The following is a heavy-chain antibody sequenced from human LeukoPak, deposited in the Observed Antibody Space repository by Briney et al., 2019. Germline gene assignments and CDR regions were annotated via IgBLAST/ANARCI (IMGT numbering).Heavy chain of an antibody. CDR2: IYHSGST. Sequence: PSETLSLTCTVSGGSISSGGYYWSWIRQHPGKGLEWIGYIYHSGSTYYNPSLKSRVTISVDRSKNQFSLKLSSVTAADTAVYYCARGYSATVTISGGLEFDPWGQGTLVTVSS. D-gene: IGHD4-17*01. CDR3: ARGYSATVTISGGLEFDP. CDR1: GGSISSGGYY. J-gene: IGHJ5*02. V-gene: IGHV4-31*03.